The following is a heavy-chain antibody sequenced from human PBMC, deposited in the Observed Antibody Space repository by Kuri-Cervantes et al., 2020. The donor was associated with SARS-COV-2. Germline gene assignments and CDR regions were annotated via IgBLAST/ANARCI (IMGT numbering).Heavy chain of an antibody. CDR3: ARVEEYGDSYYYYYGMDV. CDR1: GGTFSSYA. Sequence: SVKVSCKAAGGTFSSYAISWVRQAPGQGLEWMGGIIPIFGTANYAQKFQGRVTITADESTSTAYMELSSLRSEDTAVYYCARVEEYGDSYYYYYGMDVWGQGTTVTVSS. D-gene: IGHD4-17*01. CDR2: IIPIFGTA. J-gene: IGHJ6*02. V-gene: IGHV1-69*13.